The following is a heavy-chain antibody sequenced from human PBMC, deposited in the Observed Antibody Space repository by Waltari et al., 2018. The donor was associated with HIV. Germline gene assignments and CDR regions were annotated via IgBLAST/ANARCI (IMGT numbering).Heavy chain of an antibody. CDR2: VNHSGST. V-gene: IGHV4-34*01. J-gene: IGHJ4*02. CDR3: ARMPILGYGSYAFDS. Sequence: QVQLKQWGAGVLKPSETLSLTCAVYSESFSGNYWSWIRQPPGKGLEWIGEVNHSGSTNYNPYLKSRVTISIDTSKKQFSLRLTSVTAADTALYYCARMPILGYGSYAFDSWGQGTLVTVSS. CDR1: SESFSGNY. D-gene: IGHD6-13*01.